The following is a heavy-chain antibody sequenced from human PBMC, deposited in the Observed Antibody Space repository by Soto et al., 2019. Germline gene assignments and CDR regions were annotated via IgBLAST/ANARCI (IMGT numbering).Heavy chain of an antibody. CDR3: AIGRNKGERRSYYYYGMDN. J-gene: IGHJ6*02. CDR1: GFTFNSYG. CDR2: TSHDGGHK. V-gene: IGHV3-30*03. Sequence: QVQLVESGGDVVQPGKSLTLSCAASGFTFNSYGIHWVRQAPGKGLEWVAVTSHDGGHKFYAHSVKGRFTISRDNSQNTVTRQMNSLRGDDTAVYYYAIGRNKGERRSYYYYGMDNWGQGTTVTVS.